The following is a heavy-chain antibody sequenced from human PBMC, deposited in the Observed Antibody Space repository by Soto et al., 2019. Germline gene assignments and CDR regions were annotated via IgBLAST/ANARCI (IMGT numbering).Heavy chain of an antibody. Sequence: SQTLSLTCAISGDSVSSNSAAWNWIRQSPSRGLEWLGRTYYRSKWYNDYAVSVKSRITINPDTSKNQFSLQLNSVTPEATAVYYCARAPEEQQLVEGYYYYYGMDVWGQGTTVTVSS. CDR1: GDSVSSNSAA. CDR2: TYYRSKWYN. V-gene: IGHV6-1*01. J-gene: IGHJ6*02. CDR3: ARAPEEQQLVEGYYYYYGMDV. D-gene: IGHD6-13*01.